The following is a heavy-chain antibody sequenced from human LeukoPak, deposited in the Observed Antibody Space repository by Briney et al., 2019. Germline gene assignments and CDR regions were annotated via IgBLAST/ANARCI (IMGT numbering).Heavy chain of an antibody. D-gene: IGHD6-19*01. CDR2: LFYSGNT. J-gene: IGHJ4*02. V-gene: IGHV4-39*07. Sequence: SETLSLTCTVSGGSITSSFYYWGWIRQPPGKGLEWIGTLFYSGNTYHNPSLRSRVTMSVDTSKKQSSLNLTSATAADTAVYYCARAPPGSGWNYFDYWGQGTLVTVSS. CDR1: GGSITSSFYY. CDR3: ARAPPGSGWNYFDY.